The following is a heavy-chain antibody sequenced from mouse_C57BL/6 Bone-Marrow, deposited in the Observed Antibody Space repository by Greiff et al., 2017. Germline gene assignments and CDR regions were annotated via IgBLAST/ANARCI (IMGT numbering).Heavy chain of an antibody. D-gene: IGHD1-1*01. CDR3: ARHGYYYGSSQPAWFAY. CDR1: GYTFTDYN. J-gene: IGHJ3*01. Sequence: EVKLVESGPELVKPGASVKMSCKASGYTFTDYNMHWVKQSHGKSLEWIGYINPNNGGTSYNQKFKGKATLTVNKSSSTAYMELRSLTSEDSAGYYCARHGYYYGSSQPAWFAYWGQGTLVTVSA. CDR2: INPNNGGT. V-gene: IGHV1-22*01.